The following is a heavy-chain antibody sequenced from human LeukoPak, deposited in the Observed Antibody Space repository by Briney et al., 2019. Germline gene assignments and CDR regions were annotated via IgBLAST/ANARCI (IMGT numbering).Heavy chain of an antibody. CDR1: GGSISSGSYY. Sequence: SQTLSLTCTVSGGSISSGSYYWSWIRQPAGKGLEWIGRIYTSGSTNYNPSLKSRVTISVDTSKNQFSLKLSSVTAADTAVYYCAGGRLGNYYYYYMDVWGKGTTVTISS. CDR2: IYTSGST. D-gene: IGHD3-16*01. J-gene: IGHJ6*03. CDR3: AGGRLGNYYYYYMDV. V-gene: IGHV4-61*02.